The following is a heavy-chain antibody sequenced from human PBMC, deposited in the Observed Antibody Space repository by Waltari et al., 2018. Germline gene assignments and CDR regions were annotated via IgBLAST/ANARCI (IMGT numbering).Heavy chain of an antibody. D-gene: IGHD2-2*01. CDR3: ARLVVPAAMASGWAGFDP. CDR2: IYYSGST. V-gene: IGHV4-59*01. CDR1: GGPISSYS. J-gene: IGHJ5*02. Sequence: QVQLQESGPGLVKPSETLSLTCTVSGGPISSYSWSWIRQLPGKGLEWIGYIYYSGSTNYNPSLKSRVTISVDTSKNQFSLKLSSVTAADTAVYYCARLVVPAAMASGWAGFDPWGQGTLVTVSS.